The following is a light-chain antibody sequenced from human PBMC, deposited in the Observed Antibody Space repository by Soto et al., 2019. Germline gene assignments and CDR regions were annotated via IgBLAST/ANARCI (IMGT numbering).Light chain of an antibody. CDR3: QHYGTSPYT. J-gene: IGKJ2*01. CDR2: GAS. CDR1: QSVSSTL. V-gene: IGKV3-20*01. Sequence: ELVLTQSPGTLSLSPGERATLSCRASQSVSSTLLAWYQQKPGQAPRLLMYGASHRVPGIPDRFSGSGSETYFIFTISRLEPEDFGVYYCQHYGTSPYTFGQGTKLEIK.